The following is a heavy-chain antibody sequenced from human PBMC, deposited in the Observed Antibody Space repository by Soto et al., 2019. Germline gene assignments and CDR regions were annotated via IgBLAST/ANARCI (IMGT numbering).Heavy chain of an antibody. CDR1: GFTFPIFA. J-gene: IGHJ4*02. CDR3: AKDFTARDGLGKYFFDS. D-gene: IGHD3-10*01. V-gene: IGHV3-23*01. Sequence: GGSLRLSCAASGFTFPIFALTWVRQAPGEGLEWVSTVTTLGFTYYTDSVKGRFTISRDNSQKTVFLQMNDLRPEDTALYYCAKDFTARDGLGKYFFDSWGQGTLVTVSS. CDR2: VTTLGFT.